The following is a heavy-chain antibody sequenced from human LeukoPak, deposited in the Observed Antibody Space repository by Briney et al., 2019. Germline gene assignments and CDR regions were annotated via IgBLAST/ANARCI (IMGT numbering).Heavy chain of an antibody. Sequence: SETLSLTCTVSGGSMFSSYWSWLRQPPGKGLEWIGSIYYSGSTYYNPSLKSRVTISVDTSKNQFSLKLSSVTAADTAVYYRARGKGTAATPGPWGQGTLVTVSS. D-gene: IGHD2-2*02. CDR3: ARGKGTAATPGP. CDR2: IYYSGST. V-gene: IGHV4-59*12. CDR1: GGSMFSSY. J-gene: IGHJ5*02.